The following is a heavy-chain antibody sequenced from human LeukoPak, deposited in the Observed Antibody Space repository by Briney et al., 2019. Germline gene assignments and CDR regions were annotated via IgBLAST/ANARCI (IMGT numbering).Heavy chain of an antibody. D-gene: IGHD2-15*01. CDR1: GGSISSYY. V-gene: IGHV4-59*08. CDR3: ARVQGYCSGGSCFRPHNWFDP. J-gene: IGHJ5*02. Sequence: SETLSLTCTVSGGSISSYYWSWIRQPPGKGLEWIGYIYYSGSTNYNPSLKSRVTISVDTSKNQFSLKLSSVTAADTAVYYCARVQGYCSGGSCFRPHNWFDPWGQGTLVTVSS. CDR2: IYYSGST.